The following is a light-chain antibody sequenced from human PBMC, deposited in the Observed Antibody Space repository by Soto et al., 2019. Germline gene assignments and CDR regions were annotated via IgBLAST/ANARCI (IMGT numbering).Light chain of an antibody. Sequence: QSVLTQSPSASGTPGQTITISCSGSSSNIGSNAVYWYQQLSGSAPKLLMHSNDQRPSGVPDRFSGSRSGTSASLAVSGLRSEDEDDYFCSAWDDSRGGYVFGPGTKVTVL. CDR3: SAWDDSRGGYV. V-gene: IGLV1-47*02. CDR2: SND. J-gene: IGLJ1*01. CDR1: SSNIGSNA.